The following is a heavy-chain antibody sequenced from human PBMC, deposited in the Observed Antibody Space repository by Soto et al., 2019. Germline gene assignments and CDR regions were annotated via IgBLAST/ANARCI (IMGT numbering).Heavy chain of an antibody. D-gene: IGHD6-13*01. CDR3: ASSNVAAAGFYYYGMDV. CDR1: GDSISSYY. Sequence: QVQLQESGPGLVKPSETLSLTCTVSGDSISSYYWSWIRQPPGKGLEWIGYIYYSGSTNYNPSLKLRGTISVDTSKNQFSLNLSSVTAADTAVYYCASSNVAAAGFYYYGMDVWGRGTTVTVSS. CDR2: IYYSGST. J-gene: IGHJ6*02. V-gene: IGHV4-59*01.